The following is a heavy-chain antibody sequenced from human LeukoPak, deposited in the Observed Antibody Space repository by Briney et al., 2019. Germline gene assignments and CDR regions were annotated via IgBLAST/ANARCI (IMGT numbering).Heavy chain of an antibody. V-gene: IGHV4-30-2*01. CDR2: IYHSLII. J-gene: IGHJ4*02. Sequence: SETLSLTCAVSGGSFSSCAYSWSWIRQPPGKGLEWIGYIYHSLIIYYNPSPKWLSTISIDTPKNQVSLNLSPVTTSYTALYYRARGYSSGWPFDYWGQGTLVNVSS. CDR3: ARGYSSGWPFDY. CDR1: GGSFSSCAYS. D-gene: IGHD6-19*01.